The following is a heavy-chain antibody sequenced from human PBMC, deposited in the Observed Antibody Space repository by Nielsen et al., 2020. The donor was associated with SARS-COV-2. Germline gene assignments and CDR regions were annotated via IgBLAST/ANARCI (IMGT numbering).Heavy chain of an antibody. CDR3: AREAGRGTLSGTERYFDF. CDR1: GYTFTTNA. D-gene: IGHD1/OR15-1a*01. CDR2: INTGNGNT. V-gene: IGHV1-3*04. J-gene: IGHJ4*02. Sequence: ASVKVSCKSSGYTFTTNAIHWVRQAPGQWLEWMGWINTGNGNTKYSQRSQGRVIFTRDTSASTAHMELASLNSEDTAIYYCAREAGRGTLSGTERYFDFWGQGTLVTVSS.